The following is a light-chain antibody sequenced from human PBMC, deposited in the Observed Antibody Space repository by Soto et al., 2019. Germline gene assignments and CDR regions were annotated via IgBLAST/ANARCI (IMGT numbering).Light chain of an antibody. Sequence: IVLTQSPATLSLSPGERATLSCRASQTVTTHLAWYQHKPGQAPRLLIYDASSRTTGIPARFSGTGSGTEFTLTISRLEPEDSAVYYCHQHHNWLTFGGGTKVEIK. V-gene: IGKV3-11*01. CDR1: QTVTTH. CDR2: DAS. CDR3: HQHHNWLT. J-gene: IGKJ4*01.